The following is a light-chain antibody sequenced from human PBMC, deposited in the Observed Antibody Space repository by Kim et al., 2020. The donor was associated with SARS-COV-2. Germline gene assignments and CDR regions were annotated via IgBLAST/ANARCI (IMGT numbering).Light chain of an antibody. CDR2: TAS. V-gene: IGKV3-20*01. CDR1: QTIHRDC. CDR3: QQYGASPHT. Sequence: SPGERVTLSCSASQTIHRDCLAWYQHRHGQSPRLLISTASKRAIDIPARFSGSGSGKDFTLTITSLEPEDFAVYYCQQYGASPHTFGPGTKVDIK. J-gene: IGKJ3*01.